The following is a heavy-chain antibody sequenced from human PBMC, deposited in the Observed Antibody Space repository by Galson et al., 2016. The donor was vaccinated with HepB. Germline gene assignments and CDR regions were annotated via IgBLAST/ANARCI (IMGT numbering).Heavy chain of an antibody. Sequence: SLRLSCAASGFTFDSYSMHWVRQAPGKGVKWVASLGGSGPRSYHADSVKGRFTISRDSSKNTLYLQMDSLTADYSAVYYCAKRHEFCPPVGCSVDYWGQGTLVSVSS. V-gene: IGHV3-23*01. CDR1: GFTFDSYS. CDR2: LGGSGPRS. D-gene: IGHD3-10*02. J-gene: IGHJ4*02. CDR3: AKRHEFCPPVGCSVDY.